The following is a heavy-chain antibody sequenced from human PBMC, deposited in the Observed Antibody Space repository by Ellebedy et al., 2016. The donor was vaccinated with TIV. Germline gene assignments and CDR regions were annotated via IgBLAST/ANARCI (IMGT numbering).Heavy chain of an antibody. D-gene: IGHD6-19*01. J-gene: IGHJ4*02. CDR1: GYTFTSYG. V-gene: IGHV1-18*01. Sequence: ASVKVSCKASGYTFTSYGISWVRQAPGQGLEWMGWISAYNGNTNYAQKFQGRVTITRDTSASTAYMELSSLRSEDTAVYYCARDQGQWLALGSFDFWGQGTLVTVSS. CDR2: ISAYNGNT. CDR3: ARDQGQWLALGSFDF.